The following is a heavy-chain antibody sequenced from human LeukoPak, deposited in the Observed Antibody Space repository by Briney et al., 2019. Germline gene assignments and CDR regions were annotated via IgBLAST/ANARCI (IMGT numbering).Heavy chain of an antibody. CDR2: IYYSGST. Sequence: SQTLSLTCTVSGGSISSGGYYWSWIRQHPGKGLEWIGYIYYSGSTYYNPSLKSRVTISVDTSKNQFSLKLSSETAADTAVYYCARVSTWGSWYPEGHFDYWGQGTLVTVSS. D-gene: IGHD6-13*01. CDR3: ARVSTWGSWYPEGHFDY. V-gene: IGHV4-31*03. J-gene: IGHJ4*02. CDR1: GGSISSGGYY.